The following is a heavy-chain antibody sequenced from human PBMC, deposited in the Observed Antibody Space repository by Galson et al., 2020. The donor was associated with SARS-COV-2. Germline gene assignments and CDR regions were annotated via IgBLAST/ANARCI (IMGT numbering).Heavy chain of an antibody. CDR1: GFTISNYA. V-gene: IGHV3-23*03. CDR2: MYSGGTT. J-gene: IGHJ4*02. CDR3: AKDDAYY. Sequence: GGSLRLSCAGSGFTISNYAMSWVRQAPGKGLEWVSLMYSGGTTFYADSVKGRFTISRDISKNTLYLQMNSLRAEDTAIYYCAKDDAYYWGQGTLVIVSS.